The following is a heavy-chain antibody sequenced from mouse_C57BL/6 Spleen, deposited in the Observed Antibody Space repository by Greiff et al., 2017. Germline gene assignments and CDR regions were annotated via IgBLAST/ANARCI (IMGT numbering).Heavy chain of an antibody. V-gene: IGHV1-82*01. CDR3: ALYDYDGVWDCYC. D-gene: IGHD2-4*01. CDR2: IYPGDGDS. CDR1: GYAFSSSW. Sequence: QVQLPQSGPELVKPGASVKISCKASGYAFSSSWMNWVKQRPGKGLEWIGRIYPGDGDSNYNGKFKGKATLTADKSSSTAYMQLCSLTSEVSAVFFCALYDYDGVWDCYCGGQVTTLAFSS. J-gene: IGHJ2*01.